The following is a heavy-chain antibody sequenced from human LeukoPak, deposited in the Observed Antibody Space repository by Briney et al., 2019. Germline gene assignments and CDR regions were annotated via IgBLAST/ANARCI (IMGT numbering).Heavy chain of an antibody. V-gene: IGHV4-59*01. J-gene: IGHJ5*02. D-gene: IGHD4-11*01. CDR3: ARGNDYSNGFMWFDP. CDR1: GASLSSYY. CDR2: IYYSGST. Sequence: PSETLSLTCAVSGASLSSYYWSWIRQPPREGLEWVGYIYYSGSTYSNPSLKSRVTLSVDTSRNQFSLKLNSVTAADTAVYFCARGNDYSNGFMWFDPWGQGTLVTVSS.